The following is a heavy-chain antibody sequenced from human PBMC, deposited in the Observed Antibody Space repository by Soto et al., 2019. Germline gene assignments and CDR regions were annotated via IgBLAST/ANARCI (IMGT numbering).Heavy chain of an antibody. D-gene: IGHD4-17*01. J-gene: IGHJ5*02. V-gene: IGHV1-8*01. CDR2: MNPNSGNT. CDR1: GYTFTSYD. Sequence: QVQLVQSGAEVKKPGASVKVSCKASGYTFTSYDINWVRQATGQGLEWMGWMNPNSGNTGYAQTSQARATMTRNTSISTAYMELSSLRSEDTAVYYCARGDYGDYGNWLDPWGQGTLVTVSS. CDR3: ARGDYGDYGNWLDP.